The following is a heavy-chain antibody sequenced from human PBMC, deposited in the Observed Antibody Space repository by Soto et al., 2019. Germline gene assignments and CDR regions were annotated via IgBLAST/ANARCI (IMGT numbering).Heavy chain of an antibody. J-gene: IGHJ6*02. D-gene: IGHD3-10*01. V-gene: IGHV1-69*13. CDR2: IIPIFGTA. CDR1: GGTFSSYA. Sequence: ASVKVSCKASGGTFSSYAISWVRQAPGQGLEWMGGIIPIFGTANYAQKFQGRVTITADESTSTAYMELSSLRSEDTAVYYCARTLDSPFGDLYYYGMDVWGQGTTVTVSS. CDR3: ARTLDSPFGDLYYYGMDV.